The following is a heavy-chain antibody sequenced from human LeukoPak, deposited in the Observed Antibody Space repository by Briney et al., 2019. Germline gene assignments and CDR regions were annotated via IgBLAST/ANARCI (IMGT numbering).Heavy chain of an antibody. J-gene: IGHJ3*02. CDR3: ARGTGGSSWYLNAFDI. V-gene: IGHV7-4-1*02. D-gene: IGHD6-13*01. CDR2: INTNTGNP. Sequence: ASVKVSCKASGYTFTTYAMNWVRQAPGQGLEWMGWINTNTGNPTYAQGFTGRFVFSLDTSVSTAYLQISSLKAEDTAVYYCARGTGGSSWYLNAFDIWGQGTMVTVSS. CDR1: GYTFTTYA.